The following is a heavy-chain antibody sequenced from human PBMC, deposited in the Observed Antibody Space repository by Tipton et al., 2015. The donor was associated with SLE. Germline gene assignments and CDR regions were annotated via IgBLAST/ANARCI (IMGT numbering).Heavy chain of an antibody. V-gene: IGHV4-59*01. Sequence: TLSLTCTVSGGSISGYYWSWIRQPPGKGLEWIAYIHSSGSTNYNPSLKSRVTISADTSKNQFSLKVSSVTAADSAVYSCARSEVVSALPDYWGQGTLVTVSS. D-gene: IGHD2-21*01. CDR2: IHSSGST. CDR1: GGSISGYY. CDR3: ARSEVVSALPDY. J-gene: IGHJ4*02.